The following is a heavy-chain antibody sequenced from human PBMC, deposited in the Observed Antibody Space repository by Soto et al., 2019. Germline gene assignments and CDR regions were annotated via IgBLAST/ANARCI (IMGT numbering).Heavy chain of an antibody. Sequence: QVQLVQSGAEVKKPGASVKVSCKASGYTFTSYGISWVRQAPGQGLEWMGWVNAYNGNTNDAQKFQGRVTMTTDTSRSTAYMELRRLTSDDTAVYYCAIEAVSGRTGFDYWGQGTLVTVSS. CDR3: AIEAVSGRTGFDY. J-gene: IGHJ4*02. D-gene: IGHD6-19*01. CDR2: VNAYNGNT. V-gene: IGHV1-18*01. CDR1: GYTFTSYG.